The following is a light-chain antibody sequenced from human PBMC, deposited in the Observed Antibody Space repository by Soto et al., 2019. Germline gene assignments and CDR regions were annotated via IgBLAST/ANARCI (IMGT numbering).Light chain of an antibody. Sequence: EIVLTQSPGTLSLSPGERATLSCRASQSVSSSYLAWYQQKPGRAPRLLIYGASTRATGVPARFSGSGSGTEFTLTISSLQSEDFAVYYCQQYGSSGTFGQGTKVDIK. CDR2: GAS. CDR1: QSVSSSY. V-gene: IGKV3-20*01. J-gene: IGKJ1*01. CDR3: QQYGSSGT.